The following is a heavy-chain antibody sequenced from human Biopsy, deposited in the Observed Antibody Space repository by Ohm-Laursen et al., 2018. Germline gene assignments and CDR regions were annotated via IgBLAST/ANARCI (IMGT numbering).Heavy chain of an antibody. D-gene: IGHD4-23*01. V-gene: IGHV4-61*03. J-gene: IGHJ1*01. CDR3: ARGSNEYGGLYFPH. CDR1: GGSIRGSGDY. Sequence: SDTLSLTCSVSGGSIRGSGDYWSRIRPPQGKGLEWIGHISHTGYTSYKSSLKSRVTISLDTSRKHFSLRLTSLAAADAAVYYCARGSNEYGGLYFPHWGQGTLVTVSS. CDR2: ISHTGYT.